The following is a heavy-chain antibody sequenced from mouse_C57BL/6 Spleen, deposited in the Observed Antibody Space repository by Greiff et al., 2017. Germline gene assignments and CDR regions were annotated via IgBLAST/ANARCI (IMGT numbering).Heavy chain of an antibody. J-gene: IGHJ2*01. CDR2: INPNNGGT. CDR1: GYTFTDYN. V-gene: IGHV1-22*01. Sequence: EVMLVESGPELVKPGASVKMSCKASGYTFTDYNMHWVKQSHGKSLEWIGYINPNNGGTSYNQKFKGKATLTVNKSSSTAYMELRSLTSEDSAVYYCARGGLPSAFDYWGQGTTLTVSS. D-gene: IGHD2-4*01. CDR3: ARGGLPSAFDY.